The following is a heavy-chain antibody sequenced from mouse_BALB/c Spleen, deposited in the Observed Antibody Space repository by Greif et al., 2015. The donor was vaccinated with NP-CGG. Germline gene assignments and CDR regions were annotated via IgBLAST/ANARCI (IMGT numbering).Heavy chain of an antibody. Sequence: QVQLKESGPGLVAPSQSLSITCTVSGFSLTSYDISWIRQPPGKGLEWLGVIWTGGGTNYNSAFMSRLSISKDNSKSQVFLKMNSLQTDDTAIYYCVRDYYGSSSWFAYWGQGTLVTVSA. CDR2: IWTGGGT. CDR1: GFSLTSYD. CDR3: VRDYYGSSSWFAY. J-gene: IGHJ3*01. V-gene: IGHV2-9-2*01. D-gene: IGHD1-1*01.